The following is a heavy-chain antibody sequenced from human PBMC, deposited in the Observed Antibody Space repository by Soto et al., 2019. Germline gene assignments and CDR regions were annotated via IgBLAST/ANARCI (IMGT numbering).Heavy chain of an antibody. J-gene: IGHJ4*02. CDR1: GFTFSSYS. V-gene: IGHV3-21*01. D-gene: IGHD3-16*02. CDR3: ASLKGLFIHVDY. CDR2: ISSSSSYI. Sequence: EVQLVESGGGLVKPGGSLRLSCAASGFTFSSYSMNWVRQAPGKGLEWVSSISSSSSYIYYADSVKGRFTISRDNAKNSLYLQMNSLRAEDTAVYYCASLKGLFIHVDYWGQGTLVTVSS.